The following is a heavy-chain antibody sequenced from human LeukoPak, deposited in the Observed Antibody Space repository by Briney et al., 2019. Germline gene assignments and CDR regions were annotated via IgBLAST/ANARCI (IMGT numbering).Heavy chain of an antibody. CDR2: IYYSGTT. CDR1: GGSISSYY. CDR3: ATIRLTGKDI. Sequence: SETLSLTCTVSGGSISSYYWSWIRQPPGKGLEWIGQIYYSGTTNYNSSFKSRVTISLDPSKNQFSLKLSSVTAADTAVYYCATIRLTGKDIWGQGTMVTVSS. V-gene: IGHV4-59*01. J-gene: IGHJ3*02. D-gene: IGHD1-14*01.